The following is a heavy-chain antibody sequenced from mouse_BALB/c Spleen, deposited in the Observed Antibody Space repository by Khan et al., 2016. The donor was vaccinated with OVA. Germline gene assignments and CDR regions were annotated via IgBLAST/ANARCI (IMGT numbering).Heavy chain of an antibody. Sequence: QIQLVQSGPDLKKPGETVKISCKASGYTFTNYGMNWVKQVPGKGLKWMGWTNTYTGEPTYADDFKGRFAFSLETTASTVYLLINNLKNEDTATYFCARVGYNGTMDYWGQGTSVTVSS. D-gene: IGHD2-14*01. CDR2: TNTYTGEP. V-gene: IGHV9-3-1*01. CDR3: ARVGYNGTMDY. CDR1: GYTFTNYG. J-gene: IGHJ4*01.